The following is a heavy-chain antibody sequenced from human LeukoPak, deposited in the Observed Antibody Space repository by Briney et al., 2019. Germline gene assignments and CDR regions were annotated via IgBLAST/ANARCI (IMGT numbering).Heavy chain of an antibody. Sequence: ASVKVSCKASGGTFSGYAISWVRQAPGQGLEWMGGIIPIFGTANYAQKFQGRVTITADESTSTAYMELSSLRSEDTAVYYCAREVQVVPAATHYYYYYMDVWGKGTTVTVSS. D-gene: IGHD2-2*01. V-gene: IGHV1-69*13. CDR1: GGTFSGYA. CDR2: IIPIFGTA. J-gene: IGHJ6*03. CDR3: AREVQVVPAATHYYYYYMDV.